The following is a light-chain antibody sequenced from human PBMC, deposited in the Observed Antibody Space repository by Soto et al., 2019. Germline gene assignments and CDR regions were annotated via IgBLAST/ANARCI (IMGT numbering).Light chain of an antibody. J-gene: IGKJ1*01. V-gene: IGKV1-39*01. CDR1: QSISSY. Sequence: DIQMTQSPSSLSASVGARVTITCRASQSISSYLNWYQQKPGKAPKLLIYAASSLQSGVPSRFSGSGSGTDFTLTSSSLQPEDFATYYSQQSYSTPRTFGQGTKVEIK. CDR3: QQSYSTPRT. CDR2: AAS.